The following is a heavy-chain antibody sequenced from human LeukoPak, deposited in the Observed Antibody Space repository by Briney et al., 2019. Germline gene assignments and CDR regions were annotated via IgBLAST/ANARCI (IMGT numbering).Heavy chain of an antibody. CDR3: AKDLGRYRNNYFDY. D-gene: IGHD1-26*01. Sequence: PGGSLRLSCAASGFTFSSYAMSWVRQAPEKGLEWVSTISGSGGGTYYADSVKGLFTISRDDSKNTLYLQMNSLRAEDTAVYYCAKDLGRYRNNYFDYWGQGTLVTVSS. CDR2: ISGSGGGT. V-gene: IGHV3-23*01. CDR1: GFTFSSYA. J-gene: IGHJ4*02.